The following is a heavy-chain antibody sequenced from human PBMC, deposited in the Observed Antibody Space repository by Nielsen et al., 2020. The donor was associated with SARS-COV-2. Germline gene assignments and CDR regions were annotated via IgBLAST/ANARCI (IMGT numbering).Heavy chain of an antibody. V-gene: IGHV4-39*01. D-gene: IGHD1-26*01. CDR3: ATPFFSGNFPRDPFDS. CDR2: IYSSGTT. Sequence: SETLSLTCTVSGGSISTSSHSWGWIRQPPGKGLEWIGTIYSSGTTYYGPSLRSRVTISIDRFKNRFSLRLSSVTAADTATYYCATPFFSGNFPRDPFDSWGQGTLVTVSS. CDR1: GGSISTSSHS. J-gene: IGHJ4*02.